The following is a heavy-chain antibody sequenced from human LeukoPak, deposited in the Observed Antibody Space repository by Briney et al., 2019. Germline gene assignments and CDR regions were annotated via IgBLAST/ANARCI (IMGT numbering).Heavy chain of an antibody. V-gene: IGHV1-8*03. D-gene: IGHD6-25*01. CDR2: MNPNSGNT. CDR1: GYTFTSYD. Sequence: ASVKVSCKASGYTFTSYDINWVRQATGQGLEWMGWMNPNSGNTGYAQKFQGRVTITRNTSISTAYMELSSLRSEDTAVYYCARGDHIAAAGGDWFDPWGQGTLVAVSS. J-gene: IGHJ5*02. CDR3: ARGDHIAAAGGDWFDP.